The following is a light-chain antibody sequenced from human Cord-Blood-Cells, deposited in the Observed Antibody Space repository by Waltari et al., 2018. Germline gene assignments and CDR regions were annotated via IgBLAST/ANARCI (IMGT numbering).Light chain of an antibody. Sequence: QSALTQPASVSGSPGQSITISCTGTSSDVGGYNYVSWYQQHPGKAPKLRIYDVSNRPSGVSNRFSGSKSGNTASLTISALQAEDEADYYCSSYTSSSTPVVFGGGTKLTVL. CDR1: SSDVGGYNY. V-gene: IGLV2-14*01. CDR3: SSYTSSSTPVV. J-gene: IGLJ2*01. CDR2: DVS.